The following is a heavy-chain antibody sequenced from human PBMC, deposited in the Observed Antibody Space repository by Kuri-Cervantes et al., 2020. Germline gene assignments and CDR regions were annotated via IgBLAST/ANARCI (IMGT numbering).Heavy chain of an antibody. Sequence: ESLKISCAVSGYSISSGYYWGWIRQPPGKGLEWIGSIYHSGSTYYNPSLKSRVTISVDTSKNQFSLKLSSVTAADTAVYYCVRYCSGGSCYDAFDTCGQGTMVTVSS. V-gene: IGHV4-38-2*01. J-gene: IGHJ3*02. D-gene: IGHD2-15*01. CDR1: GYSISSGYY. CDR3: VRYCSGGSCYDAFDT. CDR2: IYHSGST.